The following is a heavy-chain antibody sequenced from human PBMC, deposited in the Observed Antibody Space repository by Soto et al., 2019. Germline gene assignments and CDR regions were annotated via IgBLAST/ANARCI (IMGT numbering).Heavy chain of an antibody. V-gene: IGHV1-18*01. Sequence: ALVKLSCKASGYTFTSYGISWVRQAPEQGLEWMGWISAYNGNTNYAQKLQGRVTMTTDTSTSTAYMELRSLRSDDTAVYYCARVVTHRYCSSTSCYGEFDYWGQGTLVTVSS. CDR1: GYTFTSYG. CDR3: ARVVTHRYCSSTSCYGEFDY. D-gene: IGHD2-2*01. J-gene: IGHJ4*02. CDR2: ISAYNGNT.